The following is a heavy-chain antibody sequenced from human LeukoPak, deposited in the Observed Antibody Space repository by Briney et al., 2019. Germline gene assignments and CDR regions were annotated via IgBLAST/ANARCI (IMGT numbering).Heavy chain of an antibody. CDR1: GFTVSSNY. V-gene: IGHV3-66*02. CDR3: ARIAVAASVPY. Sequence: PGGSLRLSCAASGFTVSSNYMSWVRQAPGKGLEWVSVIYSGGSTYYADSVKGRITISRDNSKNTLYLQMNSLRAEDTAVYYCARIAVAASVPYWGQGTLVTVSS. CDR2: IYSGGST. J-gene: IGHJ4*02. D-gene: IGHD6-19*01.